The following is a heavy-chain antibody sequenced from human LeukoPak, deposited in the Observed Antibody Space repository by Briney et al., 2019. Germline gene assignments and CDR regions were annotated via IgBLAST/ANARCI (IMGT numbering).Heavy chain of an antibody. CDR2: ISYDGSNK. V-gene: IGHV3-30*04. D-gene: IGHD6-19*01. J-gene: IGHJ4*02. Sequence: WGSLRLSCAASGFTFSSYAMHWVRQAPGKGLEWVAVISYDGSNKYYADSVKGRFTISRDNSKNTLYLQMNSLRAEDTAVYYCARDLYSSGWYGYYFDYWGQGTLVTVSS. CDR3: ARDLYSSGWYGYYFDY. CDR1: GFTFSSYA.